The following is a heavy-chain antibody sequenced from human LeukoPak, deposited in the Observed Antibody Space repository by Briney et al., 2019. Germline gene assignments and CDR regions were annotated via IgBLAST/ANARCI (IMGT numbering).Heavy chain of an antibody. Sequence: GGSLRLSCAASGFTFSSYGMHWVRQAPGKGLEWVAFIRYDGSNKYYADSVKGRFTISRDNSKNTLYLQMNSLKTEDTAVYYCTRTSDILTGYTPREAYYYYYHMDVWGKGTTVTISS. J-gene: IGHJ6*03. D-gene: IGHD3-9*01. CDR3: TRTSDILTGYTPREAYYYYYHMDV. CDR2: IRYDGSNK. CDR1: GFTFSSYG. V-gene: IGHV3-30*02.